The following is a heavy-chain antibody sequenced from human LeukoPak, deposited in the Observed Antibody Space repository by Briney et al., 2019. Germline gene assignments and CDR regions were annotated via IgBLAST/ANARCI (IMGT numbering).Heavy chain of an antibody. CDR2: TYYLSQWYN. D-gene: IGHD3-3*01. CDR3: ARGPYAFWSAYYGGDYYYYMDV. CDR1: GDSVSSNSAA. J-gene: IGHJ6*03. V-gene: IGHV6-1*01. Sequence: SQTLSLTCAISGDSVSSNSAAWIWIRQSPSRGLEWLGRTYYLSQWYNDYAVSVKSRIIIIPDTSKNQFSLHLSSVTPEDTAVYYCARGPYAFWSAYYGGDYYYYMDVWGEGTTVTVSS.